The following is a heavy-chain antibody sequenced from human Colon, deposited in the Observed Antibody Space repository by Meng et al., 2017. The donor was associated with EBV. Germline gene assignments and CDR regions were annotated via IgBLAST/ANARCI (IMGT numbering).Heavy chain of an antibody. CDR1: GGSISSGGYS. Sequence: QLQLQESGSGLVQPSETLSLTCAVSGGSISSGGYSWHWIRQPPGKGLQWIGYIYYSGSAFYHPSLKSRVTLSVDRSKNQFSLNLSSVTAADTAVYYCARGAYFDYWGQGTLVTVSS. J-gene: IGHJ4*02. CDR2: IYYSGSA. CDR3: ARGAYFDY. V-gene: IGHV4-30-2*01.